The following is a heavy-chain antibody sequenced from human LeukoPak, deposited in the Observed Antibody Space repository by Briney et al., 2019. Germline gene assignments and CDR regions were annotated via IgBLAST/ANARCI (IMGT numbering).Heavy chain of an antibody. Sequence: WASVKVSCKASGYTFTGYYMHWVRQAPGQGPEWMGWINPNSGGTNYAQKFQGRVTMTRNTSTSTAYMELKRLRSDDTAVYYCASGGYNWNYQRFWGQGTLVTVSS. CDR2: INPNSGGT. CDR3: ASGGYNWNYQRF. V-gene: IGHV1-2*02. CDR1: GYTFTGYY. J-gene: IGHJ4*02. D-gene: IGHD1-7*01.